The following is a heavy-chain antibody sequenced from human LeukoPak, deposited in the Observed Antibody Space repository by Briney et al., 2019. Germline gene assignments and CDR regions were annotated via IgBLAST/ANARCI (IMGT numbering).Heavy chain of an antibody. CDR3: ARDIVVVPAAYYYYYGMDV. V-gene: IGHV1-18*01. D-gene: IGHD2-2*01. Sequence: ASVKVSCKASGYTFTSYGISWVRQAPGQGLEWMGWISAYNDNTNYAQKLQGRVTMTTDTSTSTAYMELRSLRSDDTAVYYCARDIVVVPAAYYYYYGMDVWGQGTTVTVSS. CDR2: ISAYNDNT. CDR1: GYTFTSYG. J-gene: IGHJ6*02.